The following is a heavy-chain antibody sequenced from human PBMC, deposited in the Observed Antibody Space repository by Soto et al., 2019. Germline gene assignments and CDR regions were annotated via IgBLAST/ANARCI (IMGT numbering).Heavy chain of an antibody. CDR1: GGSIRSDDYY. CDR2: IYEGGTT. J-gene: IGHJ4*02. Sequence: QVQLQESGPGLVKPSQTLSLTCTVSGGSIRSDDYYWSWIRQSPDKGLEWIGHIYEGGTTYYNPSLKSRITISVDTSTTQFSLKVNSVTAADTAVYYCAGGPSGDKVDSWGQGILVTVSS. D-gene: IGHD7-27*01. V-gene: IGHV4-30-4*08. CDR3: AGGPSGDKVDS.